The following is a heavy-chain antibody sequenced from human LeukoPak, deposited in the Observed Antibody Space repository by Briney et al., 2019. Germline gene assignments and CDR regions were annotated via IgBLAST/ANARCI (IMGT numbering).Heavy chain of an antibody. CDR1: GGTFSSYA. D-gene: IGHD1-14*01. CDR3: ARSQITYYYYYYGMDV. CDR2: IIPIFGTA. J-gene: IGHJ6*02. V-gene: IGHV1-69*13. Sequence: SVKVSCKASGGTFSSYAISWVRQAPRQGLEWMGGIIPIFGTANYAQKFQGRVTITADESTSTAYMELSSLRSEDTAVYYCARSQITYYYYYYGMDVWGQGTTVTVSS.